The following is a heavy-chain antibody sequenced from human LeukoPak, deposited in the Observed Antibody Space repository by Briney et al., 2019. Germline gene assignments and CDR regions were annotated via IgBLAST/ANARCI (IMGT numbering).Heavy chain of an antibody. CDR2: NNHSGST. CDR1: GGSFSGYY. V-gene: IGHV4-34*01. CDR3: ARERRVRYFDWLLRNNWFDP. J-gene: IGHJ5*02. Sequence: PSETLSLTCAVYGGSFSGYYWSWIRQPPGKGLEWIGENNHSGSTNYNPSLKSRVTISVDTSKNQFSLKLSSVTAADTAVYYCARERRVRYFDWLLRNNWFDPWGQGTLVTVSS. D-gene: IGHD3-9*01.